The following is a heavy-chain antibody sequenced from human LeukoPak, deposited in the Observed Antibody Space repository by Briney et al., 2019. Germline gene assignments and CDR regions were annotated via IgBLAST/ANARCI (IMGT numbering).Heavy chain of an antibody. CDR3: ARELPYYCYGMDV. Sequence: PGGSLRLSCAASGFTFSSYGMHWVRQAPGKGLEWVAVIWYDGSNKYYADSVKGRFTISRDNSKNTLYLQMNSLRAEDTAVYYCARELPYYCYGMDVWGQGTTVTVSS. V-gene: IGHV3-33*01. CDR2: IWYDGSNK. J-gene: IGHJ6*02. D-gene: IGHD1-26*01. CDR1: GFTFSSYG.